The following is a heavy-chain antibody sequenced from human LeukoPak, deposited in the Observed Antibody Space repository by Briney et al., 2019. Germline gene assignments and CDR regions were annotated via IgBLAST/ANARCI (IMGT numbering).Heavy chain of an antibody. CDR3: ARDVVRDSSSSFDD. Sequence: GGSLRLSCAASGFTFSNYNMNWVRQAPGKGLEWVAVISYDGSNKYYADSVKGRFTISRDNSKNTLYLQMNSLRAEDTAAYFCARDVVRDSSSSFDDWGQGTLVTVSS. V-gene: IGHV3-30*03. J-gene: IGHJ4*02. D-gene: IGHD6-13*01. CDR1: GFTFSNYN. CDR2: ISYDGSNK.